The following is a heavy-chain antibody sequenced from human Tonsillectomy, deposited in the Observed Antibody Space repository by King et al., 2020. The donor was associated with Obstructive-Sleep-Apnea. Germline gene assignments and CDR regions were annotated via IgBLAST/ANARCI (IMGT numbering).Heavy chain of an antibody. V-gene: IGHV3-30*04. CDR1: GFTFTRCA. J-gene: IGHJ6*02. CDR2: LSYDGSEK. D-gene: IGHD1-26*01. CDR3: ARGGPTYYYYAMDV. Sequence: QLVQSGGGVVQPGRSLRLSCAASGFTFTRCAMHWVRQAPGKGLEWGALLSYDGSEKYYADSLKGRFPISRDNSKDTLYLQMNSLRAEDTALYYCARGGPTYYYYAMDVWGQGTTVTVSS.